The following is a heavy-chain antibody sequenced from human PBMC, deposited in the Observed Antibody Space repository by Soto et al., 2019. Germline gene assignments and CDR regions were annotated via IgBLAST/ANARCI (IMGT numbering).Heavy chain of an antibody. V-gene: IGHV3-33*01. Sequence: PGGSQRLSCVASGFTFRNFGMHWVRQAPGKGLEWVAVISNDENIKQYADSVRGRFAIARDNSKNTLYLQVTSLRAEDTAIYYCARGLRSVLDYWGQGALVTVSS. CDR1: GFTFRNFG. CDR2: ISNDENIK. D-gene: IGHD6-6*01. J-gene: IGHJ4*02. CDR3: ARGLRSVLDY.